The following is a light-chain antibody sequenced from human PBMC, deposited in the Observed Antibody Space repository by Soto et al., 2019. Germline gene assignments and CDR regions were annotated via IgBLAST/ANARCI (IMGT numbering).Light chain of an antibody. J-gene: IGLJ1*01. CDR3: SSYTTSSTYV. Sequence: QSVLTQPPSVSGSPGQSVAISCTGTSSDVGSSNGVSWYQQPPGTAPKLMIYDVSNRPSGVPDRFSGSKSGNTASLTISGLQAEDEADYYCSSYTTSSTYVFGTGTKVTVL. V-gene: IGLV2-18*02. CDR2: DVS. CDR1: SSDVGSSNG.